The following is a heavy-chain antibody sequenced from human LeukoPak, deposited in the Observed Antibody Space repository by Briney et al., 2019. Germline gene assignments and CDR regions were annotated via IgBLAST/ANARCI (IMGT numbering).Heavy chain of an antibody. CDR1: GGTFSSYA. V-gene: IGHV1-69*13. J-gene: IGHJ6*02. CDR3: AREQLTYYGSSGYYLQYGMDV. D-gene: IGHD3-22*01. Sequence: ASVKVSCKASGGTFSSYAISWVRQAPGQGLEWMGGIIPIFGTANYAQKFQGRVTITADESTSTAYMELSSLRSEDTAVYYCAREQLTYYGSSGYYLQYGMDVWGQGTTVTVSS. CDR2: IIPIFGTA.